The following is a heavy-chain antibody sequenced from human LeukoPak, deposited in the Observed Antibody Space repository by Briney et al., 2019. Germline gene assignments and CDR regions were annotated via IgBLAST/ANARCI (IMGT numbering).Heavy chain of an antibody. J-gene: IGHJ4*02. D-gene: IGHD3-10*01. CDR1: GGSVSSGTYY. CDR2: IYYSGST. CDR3: ARGLWFGDLSHFDY. Sequence: PSETLSLTCTVSGGSVSSGTYYWSWIRQPPGKGLEWIGYIYYSGSTNYNPSLKSRVTISVDTSKNQFSLKLSSVTAADTAVYYCARGLWFGDLSHFDYWGQGTLVTVSS. V-gene: IGHV4-61*01.